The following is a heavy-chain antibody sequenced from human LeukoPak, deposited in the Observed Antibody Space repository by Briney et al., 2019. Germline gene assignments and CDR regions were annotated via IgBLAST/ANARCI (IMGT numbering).Heavy chain of an antibody. CDR3: ARVEAGYSGFDY. Sequence: GGSLRLSCAASGLTFSGFWMTWVRQAPGKGLEWVANIKVDGSEKYYVDSVKGRFSISRDNAKNSLYLQMNSLRAEDTAVYYCARVEAGYSGFDYWGQGTLVTVSS. V-gene: IGHV3-7*01. CDR1: GLTFSGFW. CDR2: IKVDGSEK. J-gene: IGHJ4*02. D-gene: IGHD5-12*01.